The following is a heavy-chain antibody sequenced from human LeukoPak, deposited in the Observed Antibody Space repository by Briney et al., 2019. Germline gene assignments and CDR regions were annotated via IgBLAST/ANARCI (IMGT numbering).Heavy chain of an antibody. Sequence: GGSLRLSCAVSGFTVSSNYMSWVRQAPGKGLEWVSVIYSDGSTYSADSVKGRFTISRDNSKNTLYLQMNSLRAEDTAVYYCARGFTVEMATITIDAFDIWGQGTMVTVSS. V-gene: IGHV3-53*01. J-gene: IGHJ3*02. CDR3: ARGFTVEMATITIDAFDI. D-gene: IGHD5-24*01. CDR1: GFTVSSNY. CDR2: IYSDGST.